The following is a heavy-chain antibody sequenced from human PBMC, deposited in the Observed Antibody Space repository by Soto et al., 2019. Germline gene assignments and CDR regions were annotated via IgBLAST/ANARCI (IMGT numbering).Heavy chain of an antibody. D-gene: IGHD3-10*01. Sequence: EVQLLESGGGLVQPGGSLRLSCAASGFTFSSYAMSWVRQAPGKGLEWVSAISGSGGSTYYADSVKGRFTISRDNSKNTLYLQMNSLRSEDTAVYYCAPHLWFGELYYWGQGTLVTVSS. CDR3: APHLWFGELYY. V-gene: IGHV3-23*01. CDR1: GFTFSSYA. J-gene: IGHJ4*02. CDR2: ISGSGGST.